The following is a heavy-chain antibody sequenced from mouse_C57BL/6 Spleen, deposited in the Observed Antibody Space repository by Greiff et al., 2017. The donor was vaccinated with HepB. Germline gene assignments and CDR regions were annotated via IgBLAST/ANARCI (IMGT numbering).Heavy chain of an antibody. CDR2: IYPGSGST. CDR1: GYTFTSYW. V-gene: IGHV1-55*01. Sequence: VQLQQPGAELVKPGASVKMSCKASGYTFTSYWITWVKQRPGQGLEWIGDIYPGSGSTNYNEKFKSKATLTVDTSSSTAYMQLSSLTSEDSAVYYCARRLGKGGYAMDYWGQGTSVTVSS. D-gene: IGHD4-1*01. J-gene: IGHJ4*01. CDR3: ARRLGKGGYAMDY.